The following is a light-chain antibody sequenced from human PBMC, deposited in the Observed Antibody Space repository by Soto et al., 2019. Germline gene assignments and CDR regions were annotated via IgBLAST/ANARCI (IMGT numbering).Light chain of an antibody. CDR3: CSYAGSSTLGV. V-gene: IGLV2-23*02. J-gene: IGLJ2*01. CDR2: EVS. CDR1: SSDVGSYNL. Sequence: QSALTQPASVSGSPGQSITISCTGTSSDVGSYNLVSWYQQHPGKAPKLMIYEVSKRPSGVSNRFSGSKSGNTASLTISGLQAEDEADSYCCSYAGSSTLGVFGGGTKLTVL.